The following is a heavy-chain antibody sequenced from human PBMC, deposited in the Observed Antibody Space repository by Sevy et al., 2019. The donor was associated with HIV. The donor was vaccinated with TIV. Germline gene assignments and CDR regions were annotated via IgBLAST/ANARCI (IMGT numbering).Heavy chain of an antibody. V-gene: IGHV3-66*02. CDR2: IYTGGAT. D-gene: IGHD2-21*02. CDR3: ARDVAADCGDDCFLGWFDS. CDR1: GFTVSSYY. Sequence: GGSLRLSCAASGFTVSSYYMSWVRQAPGKGLEWVSLIYTGGATYYAYSVKGRFSISKDNSKNTVFLQMDGLRTEDTAVYSCARDVAADCGDDCFLGWFDSWGQGALVTVSS. J-gene: IGHJ5*01.